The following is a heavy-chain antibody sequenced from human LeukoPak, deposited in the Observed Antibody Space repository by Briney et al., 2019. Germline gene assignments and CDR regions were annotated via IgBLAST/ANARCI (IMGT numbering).Heavy chain of an antibody. CDR2: IYNRGST. J-gene: IGHJ6*02. CDR1: GGSISSGDYY. D-gene: IGHD3-22*01. Sequence: SETLSLTCTVSGGSISSGDYYWSWIRQPPGKGLEWIGYIYNRGSTNYNPSLKSRVTISVDTSKNQFSLKLSSVTAADTAVYYCAGMSSGYNCYGMGIWGQGTTVTVSS. V-gene: IGHV4-30-4*01. CDR3: AGMSSGYNCYGMGI.